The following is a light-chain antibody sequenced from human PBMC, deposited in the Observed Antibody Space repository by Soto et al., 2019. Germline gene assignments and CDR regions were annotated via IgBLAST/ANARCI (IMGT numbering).Light chain of an antibody. V-gene: IGKV3-20*01. J-gene: IGKJ1*01. CDR3: QQYDNSLWT. CDR1: QSVSGIY. Sequence: EIVLTQSPGTLSLSPGERATLSCRATQSVSGIYLAWYQQKPGQAPRLLIYGASSRATGIPDRLSGSVSGTDFTLTISRLEPEDFAVYYCQQYDNSLWTFGQGTKVEIK. CDR2: GAS.